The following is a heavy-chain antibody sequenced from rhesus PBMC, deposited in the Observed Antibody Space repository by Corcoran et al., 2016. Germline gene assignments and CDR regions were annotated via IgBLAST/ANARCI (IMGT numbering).Heavy chain of an antibody. Sequence: EVQLVESGGGLVQPGGSLRLSCAASGFTFSSYWMYWVRQAPGKGLDGVSRISSDGSRTYYADSVKGRFTISRENAKNSLYLQMNSLRPEDTAVYYCTYFDYWGQGVLVTVSS. J-gene: IGHJ4*01. V-gene: IGHV3-119*01. CDR3: TYFDY. CDR1: GFTFSSYW. CDR2: ISSDGSRT.